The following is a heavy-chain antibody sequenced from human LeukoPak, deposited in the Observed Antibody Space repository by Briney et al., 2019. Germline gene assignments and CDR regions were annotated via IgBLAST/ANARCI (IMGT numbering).Heavy chain of an antibody. Sequence: ASVKVSCKAYGYTFTSYGISWVRQAPGQGLEWMGWISAYNGNTNYAQKLQGRVTMTTDTSTSTAYMELRSLRSDDTAVYYCARARTYCGGDCYSDFDYWGQGTLVTVSS. D-gene: IGHD2-21*02. CDR1: GYTFTSYG. J-gene: IGHJ4*02. V-gene: IGHV1-18*01. CDR2: ISAYNGNT. CDR3: ARARTYCGGDCYSDFDY.